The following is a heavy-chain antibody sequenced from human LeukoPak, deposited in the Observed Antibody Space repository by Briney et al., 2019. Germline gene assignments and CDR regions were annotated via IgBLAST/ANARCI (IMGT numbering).Heavy chain of an antibody. CDR3: ASIGYSGYDLFDY. CDR1: GYTFTSYY. Sequence: ASVKVSCKASGYTFTSYYMHWVRQALGQGLEWMGIINPSGGSTSYAQKFQGRVTMTRDMSTSTVYMELSSLRSEDTAVYYCASIGYSGYDLFDYWGQGTLVTVSS. V-gene: IGHV1-46*01. D-gene: IGHD5-12*01. J-gene: IGHJ4*02. CDR2: INPSGGST.